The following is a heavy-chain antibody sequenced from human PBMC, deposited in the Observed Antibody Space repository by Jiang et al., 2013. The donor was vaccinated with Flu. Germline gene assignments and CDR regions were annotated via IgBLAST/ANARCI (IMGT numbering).Heavy chain of an antibody. CDR3: ASVRRDFDVLTGYSSADYFHH. J-gene: IGHJ1*01. CDR1: GGSISSDY. CDR2: IYYTGST. V-gene: IGHV4-59*08. D-gene: IGHD3-9*01. Sequence: PGLVKPSETLSLTCTVSGGSISSDYWSWIRQPPGKGLEWIAEIYYTGSTKYNPSLKSRVTISIDTSKNQFSLRLSSVTAADTAVYYCASVRRDFDVLTGYSSADYFHHWGQGTLVTVSS.